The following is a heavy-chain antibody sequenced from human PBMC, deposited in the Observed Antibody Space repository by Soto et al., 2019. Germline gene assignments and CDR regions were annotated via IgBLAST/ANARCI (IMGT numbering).Heavy chain of an antibody. CDR2: MNPNSGNT. CDR1: GYTFTSYD. J-gene: IGHJ4*02. CDR3: ARVGRGDSGYDSYFDY. D-gene: IGHD5-12*01. Sequence: QVQLVQSGAEVKKPGASVKVSCKASGYTFTSYDINWVRRATGQGSEWMGWMNPNSGNTGYAQKFQGRVTMTKNTSKSTAYMELSSLRSEETAVYYCARVGRGDSGYDSYFDYGGQGTLVTVSS. V-gene: IGHV1-8*01.